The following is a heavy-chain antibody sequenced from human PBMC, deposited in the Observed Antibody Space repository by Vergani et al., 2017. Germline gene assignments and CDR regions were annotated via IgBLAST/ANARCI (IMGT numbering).Heavy chain of an antibody. CDR1: GGSFTSYH. D-gene: IGHD4-11*01. J-gene: IGHJ6*03. CDR3: ARVNTETNGHLYYHYYMDV. V-gene: IGHV4-34*01. Sequence: QVQLQQWGGGLLKPSETLSLTCVVNGGSFTSYHWTWIRQSQGEGLEWVGDIDHTGRPDYNPSLKSRLTMSVDKSRNQFSLTLNSVTATDTAIYFCARVNTETNGHLYYHYYMDVWGQGTAVTVS. CDR2: IDHTGRP.